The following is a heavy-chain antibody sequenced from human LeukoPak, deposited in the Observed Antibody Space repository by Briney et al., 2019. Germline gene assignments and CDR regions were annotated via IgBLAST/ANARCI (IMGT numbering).Heavy chain of an antibody. Sequence: ASVKVSCKASAYTFTSYYMHWVRQAPGQGLEWMGVINPSGGSTSYAQKFQGRVTMTRDTSTSTVYMELSSLRSEDTAVYYCATAVRHDFWSGYLLVYRGQGTLVTVSS. CDR1: AYTFTSYY. V-gene: IGHV1-46*01. CDR2: INPSGGST. D-gene: IGHD3-3*01. CDR3: ATAVRHDFWSGYLLVY. J-gene: IGHJ4*02.